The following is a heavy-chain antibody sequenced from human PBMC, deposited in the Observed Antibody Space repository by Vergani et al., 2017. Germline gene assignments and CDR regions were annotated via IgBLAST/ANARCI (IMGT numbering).Heavy chain of an antibody. J-gene: IGHJ2*01. CDR3: VKDIAASGNDWYFDL. Sequence: EVQLVESGGGLVQPGRSLILSCAASGFTFDAYAMHWFRQAPGKGLEWVSGINWNSDSIAYADSVKGRFTISRDNAKNSLSLQMNSLRAEDTALYYCVKDIAASGNDWYFDLWGRGTLVTVSS. CDR2: INWNSDSI. CDR1: GFTFDAYA. D-gene: IGHD6-13*01. V-gene: IGHV3-9*01.